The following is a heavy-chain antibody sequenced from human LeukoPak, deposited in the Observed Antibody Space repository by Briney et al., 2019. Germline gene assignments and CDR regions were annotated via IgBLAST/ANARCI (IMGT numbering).Heavy chain of an antibody. CDR2: IIPILGIA. V-gene: IGHV1-69*04. D-gene: IGHD4-11*01. CDR3: ARDYSTATLFDY. Sequence: SVKVSCKASGYTFTSYAMNWVRQAPGQGLEWMGRIIPILGIANYAQKFQGRVTITADKSTSTAYMELSSLRSEDTAVYYCARDYSTATLFDYWGQGTLVTVSS. J-gene: IGHJ4*02. CDR1: GYTFTSYA.